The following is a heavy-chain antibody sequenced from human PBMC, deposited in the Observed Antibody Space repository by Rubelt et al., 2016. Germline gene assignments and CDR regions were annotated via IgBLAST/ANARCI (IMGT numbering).Heavy chain of an antibody. J-gene: IGHJ5*02. CDR1: GYTFTSYD. CDR2: MNPNSGNT. V-gene: IGHV1-8*01. D-gene: IGHD3-3*01. CDR3: ARMVNDFWSGYHNWFDP. Sequence: QVQLVQSGAEVKKPGASVKVSCKASGYTFTSYDINWVRQATGQGLEWMGWMNPNSGNTGYEQKFQGRVTMTRNTSRSTAYMELSSLRSEDTAVYYCARMVNDFWSGYHNWFDPWGQGTLVTVSS.